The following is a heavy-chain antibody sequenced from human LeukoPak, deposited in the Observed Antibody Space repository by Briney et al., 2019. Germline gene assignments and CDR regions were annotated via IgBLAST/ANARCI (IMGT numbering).Heavy chain of an antibody. Sequence: GGSLRLSCAASGFTFSVYAMTWVRQAPGKGLEWVSVITVGGTTYYLDSVKGRFTISRDNSKNTLYLQMNSLRSEDTAVYYRAKHRGDAYNALDYWGQGTLVTISS. V-gene: IGHV3-23*01. CDR3: AKHRGDAYNALDY. D-gene: IGHD5-24*01. CDR1: GFTFSVYA. J-gene: IGHJ4*02. CDR2: ITVGGTT.